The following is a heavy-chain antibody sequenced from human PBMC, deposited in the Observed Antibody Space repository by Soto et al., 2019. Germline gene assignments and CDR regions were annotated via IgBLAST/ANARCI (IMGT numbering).Heavy chain of an antibody. D-gene: IGHD2-15*01. CDR3: ARYLLGMDV. CDR1: GYSFTSNL. V-gene: IGHV5-10-1*01. J-gene: IGHJ6*02. Sequence: GESLKISCMGSGYSFTSNLISWVRQTPGKGLEWMGRIDPNDSYTNYSPSFQGHVTISADKSISTAYLQWSSLKASDTAIYYCARYLLGMDVWGQGTTVTVSS. CDR2: IDPNDSYT.